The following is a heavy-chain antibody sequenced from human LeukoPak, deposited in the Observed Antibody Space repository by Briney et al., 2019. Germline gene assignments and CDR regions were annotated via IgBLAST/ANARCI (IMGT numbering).Heavy chain of an antibody. CDR2: IWYDGSNK. CDR1: GFTFTSYG. Sequence: GGSLRLSCAAAGFTFTSYGMHWVRQAPGKGLEWVALIWYDGSNKYYADSVKGRFTISRDNSKNTLYLQMNSLRAEDTAVYYCARGSGDSSSWTLDYCVQGTLVTVSS. D-gene: IGHD6-13*01. CDR3: ARGSGDSSSWTLDY. V-gene: IGHV3-33*01. J-gene: IGHJ4*02.